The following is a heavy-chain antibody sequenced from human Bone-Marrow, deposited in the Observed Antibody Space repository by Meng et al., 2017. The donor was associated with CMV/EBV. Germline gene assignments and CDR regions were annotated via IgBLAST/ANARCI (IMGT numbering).Heavy chain of an antibody. V-gene: IGHV1-2*02. D-gene: IGHD2-2*01. CDR3: ASIVIIPGAKFYYYGMDV. J-gene: IGHJ6*02. CDR1: GYTFIGYY. Sequence: ASVKVSCKASGYTFIGYYIHWVRQAPGQGLEWMGWSNPNSGGTNYVQKFQGRATMTRDTSISTAVMELSRLRSDDTAVYYCASIVIIPGAKFYYYGMDVWGQGTTVTVSS. CDR2: SNPNSGGT.